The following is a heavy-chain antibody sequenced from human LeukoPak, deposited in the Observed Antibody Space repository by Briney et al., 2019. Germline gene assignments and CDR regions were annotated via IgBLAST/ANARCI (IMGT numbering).Heavy chain of an antibody. D-gene: IGHD6-13*01. V-gene: IGHV3-23*01. J-gene: IGHJ5*02. Sequence: GGSLRLSCAASGFTFSSYGMSWVRQAPGKGLEWVSAISGSGGSTYYADSVKGRFTISRDNSKNTLYLQMNSLRAEDTAVYYCAKLFLGYSSSWYTRAEDNWFDPWGQGTLVTVSS. CDR3: AKLFLGYSSSWYTRAEDNWFDP. CDR2: ISGSGGST. CDR1: GFTFSSYG.